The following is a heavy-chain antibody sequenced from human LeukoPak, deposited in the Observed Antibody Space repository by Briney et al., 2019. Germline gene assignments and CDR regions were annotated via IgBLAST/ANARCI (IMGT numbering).Heavy chain of an antibody. J-gene: IGHJ4*02. CDR3: ARLSKDIVVVAAVVAYYFDY. CDR1: GVSISSHY. V-gene: IGHV4-59*08. D-gene: IGHD2-2*01. Sequence: SETLSLTCTVSGVSISSHYWSWVRQSPGKQLEYIGYISYRGTTNYNPSLKSRVTMSVGTSNNQFSLRLTSVTAADTAVYYCARLSKDIVVVAAVVAYYFDYWGQGALVTVSS. CDR2: ISYRGTT.